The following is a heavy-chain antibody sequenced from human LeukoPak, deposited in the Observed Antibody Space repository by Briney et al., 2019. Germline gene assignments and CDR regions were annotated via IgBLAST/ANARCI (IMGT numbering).Heavy chain of an antibody. V-gene: IGHV1-69*04. CDR3: ARDRRDGYNYLMAFDY. J-gene: IGHJ4*02. CDR2: IIPILGIA. Sequence: SVKVSCKASGGTFSSYTISWVRQVPGQGLEWMGRIIPILGIANYAQKFQGRVTITADKSTSTAYMELSSLRSEDTAVYYCARDRRDGYNYLMAFDYWGQGTLVTVSS. CDR1: GGTFSSYT. D-gene: IGHD5-24*01.